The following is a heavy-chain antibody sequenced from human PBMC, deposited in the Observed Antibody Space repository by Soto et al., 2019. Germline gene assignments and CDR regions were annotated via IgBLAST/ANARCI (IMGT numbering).Heavy chain of an antibody. D-gene: IGHD3-9*01. CDR2: IWYDGSNK. J-gene: IGHJ6*02. CDR1: GFTFSSYG. Sequence: GGSLRLSCAASGFTFSSYGMHWVRQAPGKGLGWVAVIWYDGSNKYYADSVKGRFTISRDNSKNTLYLQMNSLRAEDTAVYYCARDTVTYYDILTGNYGMDVWGQGTTVTVSS. V-gene: IGHV3-33*01. CDR3: ARDTVTYYDILTGNYGMDV.